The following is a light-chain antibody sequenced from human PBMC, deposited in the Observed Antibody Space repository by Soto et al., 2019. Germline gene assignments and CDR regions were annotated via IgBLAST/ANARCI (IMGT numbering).Light chain of an antibody. J-gene: IGKJ2*01. Sequence: DIQLTQSPSFLSASVGDRVTITCRASQGISSYLAWYQQKPGKAPKLLIYAASTLQSGVLSRFSGSGSGTEFTLTISSLQPEDFATYYCQQLNSYLMYTFGQGTKLEIK. V-gene: IGKV1-9*01. CDR3: QQLNSYLMYT. CDR2: AAS. CDR1: QGISSY.